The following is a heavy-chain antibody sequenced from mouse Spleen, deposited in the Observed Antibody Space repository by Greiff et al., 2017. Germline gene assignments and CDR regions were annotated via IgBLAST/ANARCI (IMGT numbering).Heavy chain of an antibody. Sequence: VQLQQSGAELVKPGASVKMSCKASGYTFTSYWITWVKQRPGQGLEWIGDIYPGSGSTNYNEKFKSKATLTVDTSSSTAYMQLSSLTSEDSAVYYCARMEYYDYGYYFDYWGQGTTLTVSS. V-gene: IGHV1-55*01. CDR2: IYPGSGST. D-gene: IGHD2-4*01. CDR3: ARMEYYDYGYYFDY. J-gene: IGHJ2*01. CDR1: GYTFTSYW.